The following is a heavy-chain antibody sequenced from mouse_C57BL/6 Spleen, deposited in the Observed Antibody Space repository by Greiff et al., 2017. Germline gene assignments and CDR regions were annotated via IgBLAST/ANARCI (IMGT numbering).Heavy chain of an antibody. D-gene: IGHD1-1*01. CDR3: ARRYGSSNYFDY. CDR1: GFTFSDYG. V-gene: IGHV5-17*01. Sequence: EVQGLESGGGLVKPGGSLKLSCAASGFTFSDYGMHWVRQAPEKGLEWVAYISSGGSTIYYADTVKGRFTISRDNAKNTLFLQMTSLRSEDTAMYYCARRYGSSNYFDYWGQGTTLTVSS. J-gene: IGHJ2*01. CDR2: ISSGGSTI.